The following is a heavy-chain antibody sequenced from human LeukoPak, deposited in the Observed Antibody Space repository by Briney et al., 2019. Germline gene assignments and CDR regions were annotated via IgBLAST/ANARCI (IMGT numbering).Heavy chain of an antibody. D-gene: IGHD2-2*01. Sequence: LPGRSLRLSCKVSGFTFDDYAMHWVRHTPGKGLEWVSGITWNRDNIGYGDSVKGRFTISRDNVKNVLYLQMNSLRAEDMALYYCAKARLDCSSTSCYYYFDYWGQGTLVTVSS. CDR1: GFTFDDYA. CDR2: ITWNRDNI. J-gene: IGHJ4*02. CDR3: AKARLDCSSTSCYYYFDY. V-gene: IGHV3-9*03.